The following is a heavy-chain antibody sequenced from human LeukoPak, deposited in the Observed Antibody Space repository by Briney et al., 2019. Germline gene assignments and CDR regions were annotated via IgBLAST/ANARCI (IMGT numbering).Heavy chain of an antibody. CDR2: INHSGST. V-gene: IGHV4-34*01. CDR1: GGSLSGYY. J-gene: IGHJ6*03. CDR3: ARGLGYCSSTSCPPYYYYYYMDV. Sequence: LETLSLTCAVYGGSLSGYYWSWIRQPPGKGLEWIGEINHSGSTNYNPPLKSRVTISVDTSKNQFSLKLSSVTAADAAVYYCARGLGYCSSTSCPPYYYYYYMDVWGKGTTVTVSS. D-gene: IGHD2-2*01.